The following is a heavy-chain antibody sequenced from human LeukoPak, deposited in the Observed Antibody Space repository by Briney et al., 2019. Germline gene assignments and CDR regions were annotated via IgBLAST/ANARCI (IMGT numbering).Heavy chain of an antibody. V-gene: IGHV3-30*02. CDR2: IRYDGSNK. Sequence: GGSLRLSCAASRFTFRSYGMHWVRQAPGKGLEWVAFIRYDGSNKYYADSVKGRFTISRDNSKNTLYLQMNSLRAEDTAVYYCARAPGYGAAYYFDYWGQGTLVTVSS. J-gene: IGHJ4*02. D-gene: IGHD1-1*01. CDR3: ARAPGYGAAYYFDY. CDR1: RFTFRSYG.